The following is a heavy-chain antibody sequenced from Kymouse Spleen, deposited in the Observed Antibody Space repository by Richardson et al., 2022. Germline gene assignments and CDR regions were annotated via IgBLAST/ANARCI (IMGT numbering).Heavy chain of an antibody. Sequence: QVQLVQSGAEVKKPGASVKVSCKASGYTFTSYDINWVRQATGQGLEWMGWMNPNSGNTGYAQKFQGRVTMTRNTSISTAYMELSSLRSEDTAVYYCARDAMVRGAQYYYYYGMDVWGQGTTVTVSS. J-gene: IGHJ6*02. D-gene: IGHD3-10*01. V-gene: IGHV1-8*01. CDR2: MNPNSGNT. CDR1: GYTFTSYD. CDR3: ARDAMVRGAQYYYYYGMDV.